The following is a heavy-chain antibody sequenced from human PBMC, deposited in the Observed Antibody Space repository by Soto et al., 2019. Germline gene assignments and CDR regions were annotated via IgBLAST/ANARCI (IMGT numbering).Heavy chain of an antibody. Sequence: ASVKVSCKASGYTFTGYYMHWVRQAPGQGLEWMGWINPNSGGTNYAQKFQGWVTMTRDTSISTAYMELSRLRSDDTAVYYCAREGTGEEQQLGTYYYYGMDVWGQGTTVTVSS. CDR2: INPNSGGT. CDR3: AREGTGEEQQLGTYYYYGMDV. D-gene: IGHD6-13*01. CDR1: GYTFTGYY. V-gene: IGHV1-2*04. J-gene: IGHJ6*02.